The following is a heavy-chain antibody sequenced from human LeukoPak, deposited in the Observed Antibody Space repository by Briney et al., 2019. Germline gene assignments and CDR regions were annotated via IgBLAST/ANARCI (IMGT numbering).Heavy chain of an antibody. CDR2: IHYGANT. J-gene: IGHJ4*02. D-gene: IGHD2-21*02. V-gene: IGHV4-39*02. CDR1: GVSITSSSYY. CDR3: ARNDAKMVTVDY. Sequence: KTSETLSLTCTVSGVSITSSSYYWGWIRQPPGKGPEWIVSIHYGANTYRNPSLKSRVTISMDTSKNHFSLSLSSVTAADTAVYYCARNDAKMVTVDYWGQGTLVTVSS.